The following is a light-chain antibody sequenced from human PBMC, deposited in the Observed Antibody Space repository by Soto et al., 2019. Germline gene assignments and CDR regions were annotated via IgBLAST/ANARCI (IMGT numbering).Light chain of an antibody. CDR2: EVN. Sequence: QSALTQPPSASGSPGQSVAISCTGTSSDDGGYNYVSWYQQHPGKAPKLMIYEVNKRPSGVPDRFSGSKSGNTASLTVSGFQAEDEADYYCSSYAGSSNVFGTGTKVTGL. V-gene: IGLV2-8*01. CDR1: SSDDGGYNY. J-gene: IGLJ1*01. CDR3: SSYAGSSNV.